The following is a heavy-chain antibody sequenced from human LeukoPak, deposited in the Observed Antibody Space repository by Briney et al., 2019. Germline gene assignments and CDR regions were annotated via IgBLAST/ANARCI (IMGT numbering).Heavy chain of an antibody. V-gene: IGHV4-59*01. CDR3: ARDAGNP. CDR2: IYYSGST. Sequence: NPSETLSLTCTVSGGSISTYYWSWIRQPPGKGLEWIGYIYYSGSTNYNPSLKSRVTISVDTSKNQFSVRLSSVTAADTAVYYCARDAGNPWGQGTLVTVSS. CDR1: GGSISTYY. J-gene: IGHJ5*02.